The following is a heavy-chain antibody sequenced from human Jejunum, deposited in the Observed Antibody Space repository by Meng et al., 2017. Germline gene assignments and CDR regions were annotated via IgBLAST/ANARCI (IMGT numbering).Heavy chain of an antibody. CDR3: AKGAHCGGDCFYYFDY. Sequence: GESLKISCAASRFTFSSSEMSWVRQAPGKGLEWIAYISSGGSTKYYADSVKGRFTISRDNAKNSLYLQMNSLRAEDTALYYCAKGAHCGGDCFYYFDYWGQGTLVTVSS. D-gene: IGHD2-21*02. V-gene: IGHV3-48*03. CDR1: RFTFSSSE. J-gene: IGHJ4*02. CDR2: ISSGGSTK.